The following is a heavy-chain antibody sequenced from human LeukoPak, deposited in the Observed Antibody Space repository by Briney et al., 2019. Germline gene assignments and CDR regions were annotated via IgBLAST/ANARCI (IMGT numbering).Heavy chain of an antibody. V-gene: IGHV1-2*02. J-gene: IGHJ4*02. CDR1: GYTFTSYY. CDR2: INPNSGGT. CDR3: ARDTAAFDY. D-gene: IGHD6-13*01. Sequence: SVKVSCKASGYTFTSYYMHWVRQAHGQGLEWMGWINPNSGGTNYAQKFQGRVTMTRDRYISTAYMELSRLRSDDTAVYYCARDTAAFDYWGQGTLVTVSS.